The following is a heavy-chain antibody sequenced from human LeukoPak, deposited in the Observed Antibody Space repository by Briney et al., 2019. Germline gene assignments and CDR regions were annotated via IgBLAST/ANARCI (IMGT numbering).Heavy chain of an antibody. CDR3: AKGVAVASPYYFDY. D-gene: IGHD6-19*01. CDR2: ISGSGSST. V-gene: IGHV3-23*01. CDR1: GFTFSSYA. Sequence: PGGSLRLSCAASGFTFSSYAMSRVRQAPGKGLEWVSPISGSGSSTYYADSVKGRFTISRDNSRNTLYLQMNSLRAEDTAVYYCAKGVAVASPYYFDYWGQGTLVTVSS. J-gene: IGHJ4*02.